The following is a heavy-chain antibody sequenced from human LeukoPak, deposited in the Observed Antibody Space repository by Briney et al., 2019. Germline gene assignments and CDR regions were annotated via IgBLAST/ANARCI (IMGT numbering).Heavy chain of an antibody. J-gene: IGHJ5*02. CDR3: ATGSDYYYAS. D-gene: IGHD3-3*01. CDR1: GFTFTRNC. CDR2: IPHDGSNA. Sequence: GGSLRLSCVASGFTFTRNCMHWVRQAPGKGLEWVAAIPHDGSNALYADSVRGRFTISRDDSKNTQYLQMNSLRIEDSAMYYCATGSDYYYASWGRGTLVTVSS. V-gene: IGHV3-30*03.